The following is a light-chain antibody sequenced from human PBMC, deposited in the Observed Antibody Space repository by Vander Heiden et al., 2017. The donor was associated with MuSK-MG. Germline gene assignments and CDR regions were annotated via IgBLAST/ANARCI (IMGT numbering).Light chain of an antibody. J-gene: IGLJ2*01. CDR2: DVS. V-gene: IGLV2-14*03. Sequence: QSALTHPPSVSGSPGHSITISCTGTSSDVGGYNYVSWYQQHPGKAPKLMSYDVSNRPSGVSNRFSGSKSGNTASLTISGLQAEDEADYYCSSYTSSSTLNVVFGGGTKLTVL. CDR3: SSYTSSSTLNVV. CDR1: SSDVGGYNY.